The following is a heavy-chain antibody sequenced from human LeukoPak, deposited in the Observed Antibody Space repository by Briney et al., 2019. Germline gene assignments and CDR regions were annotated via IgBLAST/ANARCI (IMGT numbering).Heavy chain of an antibody. V-gene: IGHV4-4*02. Sequence: SETLSLTCAVSGDSVSSIHWWSWVRQPPGKGLEWIGEIYHSGSTNYNPSLKSRVTISVDKSNNQFSLKLSSVTAADTAVYYCASKGVYYYDSSGYYRRFDFWGRGTLVTVSS. CDR2: IYHSGST. D-gene: IGHD3-22*01. J-gene: IGHJ5*01. CDR1: GDSVSSIHW. CDR3: ASKGVYYYDSSGYYRRFDF.